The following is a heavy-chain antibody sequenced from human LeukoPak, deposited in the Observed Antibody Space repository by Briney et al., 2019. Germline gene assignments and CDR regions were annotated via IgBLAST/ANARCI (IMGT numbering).Heavy chain of an antibody. Sequence: GXXLXXSCAASGFTFDDYGMSWVRHAPGKXLEWVSGINWNGGSTGYADSVKGRFTISRDNAKNSLYLQMNSLRAEDTALYHCARVHRGPGYSSSWPTWYMDVWGKGTTVTVSS. V-gene: IGHV3-20*01. CDR3: ARVHRGPGYSSSWPTWYMDV. D-gene: IGHD6-13*01. CDR2: INWNGGST. CDR1: GFTFDDYG. J-gene: IGHJ6*03.